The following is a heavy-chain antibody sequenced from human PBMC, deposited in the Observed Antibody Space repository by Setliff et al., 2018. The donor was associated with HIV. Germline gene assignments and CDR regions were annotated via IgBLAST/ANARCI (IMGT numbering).Heavy chain of an antibody. CDR3: ATRGASSSWYFGDAFHI. D-gene: IGHD6-13*01. CDR2: ISTSGST. CDR1: GGSISEYY. J-gene: IGHJ3*02. Sequence: SETLSLTCTVSGGSISEYYWSWIRQPAGQGLEWIGHISTSGSTRYNPSLKSRVTISVDTSKSQFSLKLNSVTAADTAVYYCATRGASSSWYFGDAFHIWGHGTLVTVSS. V-gene: IGHV4-4*07.